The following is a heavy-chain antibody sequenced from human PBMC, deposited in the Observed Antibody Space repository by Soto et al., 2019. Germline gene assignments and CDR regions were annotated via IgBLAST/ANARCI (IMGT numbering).Heavy chain of an antibody. D-gene: IGHD2-8*01. Sequence: QVQLQESGPGLVKPSQTLSLTCTVSGGSISSGDYYWIWIRQPPGKGLEWIGYIYDSGSTYYNSSLKSRVNITLDTSKNQFSLKLTSVTAADTAVYYCARDNGVGPWGQGTLVTVSS. J-gene: IGHJ5*02. CDR2: IYDSGST. CDR3: ARDNGVGP. CDR1: GGSISSGDYY. V-gene: IGHV4-30-4*01.